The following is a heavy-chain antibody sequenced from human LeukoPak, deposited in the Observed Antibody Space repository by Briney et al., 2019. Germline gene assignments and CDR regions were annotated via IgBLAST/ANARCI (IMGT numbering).Heavy chain of an antibody. D-gene: IGHD3-10*01. Sequence: GESLKISCKGSGYSFTDFWIGWVRQMPRKGLEWMGIIYPTDSDPKYSPSFQGQVTISVDKSISTAYLQWSSLKASDTAMYYCARLILNYGWDWGQGTLVTVSS. J-gene: IGHJ4*02. CDR3: ARLILNYGWD. V-gene: IGHV5-51*01. CDR1: GYSFTDFW. CDR2: IYPTDSDP.